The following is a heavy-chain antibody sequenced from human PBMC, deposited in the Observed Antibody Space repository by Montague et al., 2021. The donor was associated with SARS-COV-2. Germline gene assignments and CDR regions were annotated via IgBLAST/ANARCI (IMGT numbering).Heavy chain of an antibody. CDR2: IYNSGST. Sequence: SETLSLTCTVSGGSISTHYWSWIRQPPGKGLEWIGYIYNSGSTNYNPSLKSRVTISVDTSKNQFYLKLRSVTAADTAVYYCAGDFDLWGRGTLVTVSS. J-gene: IGHJ2*01. V-gene: IGHV4-59*11. CDR3: AGDFDL. CDR1: GGSISTHY.